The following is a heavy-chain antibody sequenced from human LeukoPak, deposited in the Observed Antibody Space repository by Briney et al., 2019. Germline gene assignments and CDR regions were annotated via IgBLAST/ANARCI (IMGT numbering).Heavy chain of an antibody. CDR2: FDPEDGET. CDR1: GYTLTELS. Sequence: ASVKVSCKVSGYTLTELSMHWVRQAPGKGLEWMGGFDPEDGETIYAQRFQGRVTMTEDTSTDTAYMELSSLRSEDTAVYYCATVRGSGWRMDYWGPGTLVTVSS. J-gene: IGHJ4*02. D-gene: IGHD6-19*01. CDR3: ATVRGSGWRMDY. V-gene: IGHV1-24*01.